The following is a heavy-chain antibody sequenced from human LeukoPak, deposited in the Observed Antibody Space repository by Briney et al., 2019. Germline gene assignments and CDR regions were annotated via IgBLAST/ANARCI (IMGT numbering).Heavy chain of an antibody. J-gene: IGHJ4*02. V-gene: IGHV4-59*08. CDR2: IYYSGST. Sequence: SETLSLTCTVSGGSISSYYWSWIRQPPGKGLEWIGYIYYSGSTNCNPSLKSRVTISVDTSKNQFSLKLSSVTAADTAVYYCARGGHQNYFDYWGQGTLVTVSS. CDR1: GGSISSYY. CDR3: ARGGHQNYFDY. D-gene: IGHD3-16*01.